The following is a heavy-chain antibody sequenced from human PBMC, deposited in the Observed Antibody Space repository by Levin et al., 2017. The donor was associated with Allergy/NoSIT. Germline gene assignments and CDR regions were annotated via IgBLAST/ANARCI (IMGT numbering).Heavy chain of an antibody. Sequence: ESLKISCGVYGVSLSSFYWGWIRQAPGKGLEWIGEINHNGVTRYHPSLESRVTISVDTSNNQFSLRLTSVTAADTAVYYCATLGPSYWGQGTPVTVSS. CDR3: ATLGPSY. V-gene: IGHV4-34*01. J-gene: IGHJ4*02. CDR1: GVSLSSFY. CDR2: INHNGVT.